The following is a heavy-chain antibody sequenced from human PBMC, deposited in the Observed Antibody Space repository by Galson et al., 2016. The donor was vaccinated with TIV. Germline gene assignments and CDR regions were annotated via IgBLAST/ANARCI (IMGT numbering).Heavy chain of an antibody. J-gene: IGHJ5*02. CDR1: GYSFTSYY. V-gene: IGHV5-10-1*01. CDR3: ARGVSTGSGRLDP. CDR2: IDPRDSDI. D-gene: IGHD5/OR15-5a*01. Sequence: QSGAEVKKPGESLRIPCKGSGYSFTSYYIIWVRQMPGKGLEWMGRIDPRDSDINYSPSFQGHVTISSDKSNNTAYLQWNSLKASDSSIYYCARGVSTGSGRLDPWGQGTPVTVSS.